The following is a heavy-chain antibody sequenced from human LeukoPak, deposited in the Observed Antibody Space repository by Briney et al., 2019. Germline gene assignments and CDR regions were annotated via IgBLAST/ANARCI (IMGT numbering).Heavy chain of an antibody. CDR1: TFTFSNYA. J-gene: IGHJ3*02. CDR2: ISGSGGST. Sequence: GGSLRLSCAASTFTFSNYAMSGVRQAPGKGLEWGSDISGSGGSTHYADSVKGRFTISRDNSKNTLYLQMNSLRAEDTAVYSCAKASELARGDDAFDIWGQGTMVTVSS. CDR3: AKASELARGDDAFDI. V-gene: IGHV3-23*01. D-gene: IGHD1-26*01.